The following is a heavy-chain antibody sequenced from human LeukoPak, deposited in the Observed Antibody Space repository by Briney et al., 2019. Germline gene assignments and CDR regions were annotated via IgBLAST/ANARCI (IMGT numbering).Heavy chain of an antibody. CDR2: INPNSGGT. Sequence: ASVKVSCKASGYTFTGYYMHWVRQAPGQGLEWMGWINPNSGGTNYAQKFQGRVTMTRDTSINTAYMELSRLRSEDTAVYYCASSSRDGYNLGIDYWGQGTLVTVSS. V-gene: IGHV1-2*02. CDR3: ASSSRDGYNLGIDY. CDR1: GYTFTGYY. D-gene: IGHD5-24*01. J-gene: IGHJ4*02.